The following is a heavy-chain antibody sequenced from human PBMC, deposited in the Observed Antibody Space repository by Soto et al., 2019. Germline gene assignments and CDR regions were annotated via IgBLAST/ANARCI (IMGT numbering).Heavy chain of an antibody. CDR2: IYYSGST. D-gene: IGHD3-22*01. Sequence: ASETLSLTCTVSGGSISSYYWSWIRQPPGKGLEWIGYIYYSGSTNYNPSLKSRVTISVDTSKNQFSLKLSSVTAADTAVYYCARSKVTVITPNWFDPWGQGTLVTVSS. CDR1: GGSISSYY. V-gene: IGHV4-59*01. J-gene: IGHJ5*02. CDR3: ARSKVTVITPNWFDP.